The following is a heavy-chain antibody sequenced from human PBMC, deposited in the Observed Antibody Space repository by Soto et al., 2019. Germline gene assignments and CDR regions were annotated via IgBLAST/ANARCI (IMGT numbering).Heavy chain of an antibody. D-gene: IGHD2-2*01. V-gene: IGHV1-18*04. CDR3: VRDQKYFRVNGNWFDS. CDR1: GYTSADFG. CDR2: VSGNNGAS. J-gene: IGHJ5*01. Sequence: GASLKVCCKDSGYTSADFGISWVRQAPGQGLEWMGWVSGNNGASNPAPKVQGRITMTLDTSTGVSYMALRSLRSDDTAIYYCVRDQKYFRVNGNWFDSCGHVTLVPVPS.